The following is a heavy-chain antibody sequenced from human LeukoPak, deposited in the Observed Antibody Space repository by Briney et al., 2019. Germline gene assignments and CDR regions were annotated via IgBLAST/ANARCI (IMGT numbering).Heavy chain of an antibody. Sequence: GRSLRLSCAASGFTFDDYAMHXXXQAPGKGLGWXXXISWNSGSIGYADSVKGRXTXXXXNAKNSLYLQMNSLRAEDMALYYCARESTGFDYWGQGTLVTVSS. V-gene: IGHV3-9*03. J-gene: IGHJ4*02. CDR1: GFTFDDYA. D-gene: IGHD3-10*01. CDR3: ARESTGFDY. CDR2: ISWNSGSI.